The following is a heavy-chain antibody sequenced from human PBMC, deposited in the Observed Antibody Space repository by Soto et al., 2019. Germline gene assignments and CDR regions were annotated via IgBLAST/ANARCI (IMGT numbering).Heavy chain of an antibody. CDR3: ARGGWKRRFLEWLNPFDP. CDR1: GYTFTSYG. D-gene: IGHD3-3*01. Sequence: ASVKVSCKASGYTFTSYGISWVRQAPGQGLEWMGWISAYNGNTNYAQKLQGRVTMTTDTSTSTAYMELRSLRSDDTAVYYCARGGWKRRFLEWLNPFDPWGQGTLVTVSS. J-gene: IGHJ5*02. V-gene: IGHV1-18*01. CDR2: ISAYNGNT.